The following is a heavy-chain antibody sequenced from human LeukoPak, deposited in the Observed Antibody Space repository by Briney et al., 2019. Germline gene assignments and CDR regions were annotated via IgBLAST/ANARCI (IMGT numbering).Heavy chain of an antibody. CDR1: GDSIRSHF. D-gene: IGHD5-24*01. V-gene: IGHV4-59*11. J-gene: IGHJ4*02. CDR2: THESEST. CDR3: VIGRGWLPDY. Sequence: SETLSLTCTVSGDSIRSHFYNWVRQPPGKGLEWIGVTHESESTNYNPSLKGRVTISADTSKNQFSLRLTSVTAADTAVYYCVIGRGWLPDYWGQGTLVTVSS.